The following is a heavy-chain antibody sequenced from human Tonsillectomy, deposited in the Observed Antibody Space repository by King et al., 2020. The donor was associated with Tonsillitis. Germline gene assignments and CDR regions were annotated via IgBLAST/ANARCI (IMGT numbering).Heavy chain of an antibody. CDR3: ATNEGLDWLPNYYYYMDV. J-gene: IGHJ6*03. D-gene: IGHD3/OR15-3a*01. CDR2: ISSSSSYI. V-gene: IGHV3-21*01. Sequence: VQLVESGGGLVKPGGSLRLSCAASGFTFSSYSMNWVRQAPGKGLEWVSSISSSSSYIYYADSVKGRFTISRDNAKNSLYLQMNSLRAEDTAVYYCATNEGLDWLPNYYYYMDVWGKGTTVTVSS. CDR1: GFTFSSYS.